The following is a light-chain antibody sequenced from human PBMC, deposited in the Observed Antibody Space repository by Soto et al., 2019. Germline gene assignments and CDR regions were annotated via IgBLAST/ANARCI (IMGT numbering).Light chain of an antibody. CDR1: SSDDGGYNY. Sequence: QSALTQPASVSGSPGQSITISCTGTSSDDGGYNYVSWYQQHPGKAPKLMIYDVGNRPSGVSNRFSGSKSGNTASLTISGLQAEDEADYYCSSYTSSSTLLYVFGTGTKVTVL. CDR3: SSYTSSSTLLYV. CDR2: DVG. J-gene: IGLJ1*01. V-gene: IGLV2-14*01.